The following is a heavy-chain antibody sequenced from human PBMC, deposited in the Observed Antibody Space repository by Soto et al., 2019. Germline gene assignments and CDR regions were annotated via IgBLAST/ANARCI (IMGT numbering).Heavy chain of an antibody. CDR1: GGSISSSSYY. D-gene: IGHD5-12*01. CDR3: ASVRRGGYDSLRYYYGMDV. Sequence: QLQLQESGPGLVKPSETLSLTCTVSGGSISSSSYYWGWIRQPPGKGLEWIGSIYYSGSTYYNPSLKSRGTISGDTSKNQFSLRLSSVTAADTAVYYCASVRRGGYDSLRYYYGMDVWGQGTTVTVSS. CDR2: IYYSGST. V-gene: IGHV4-39*01. J-gene: IGHJ6*02.